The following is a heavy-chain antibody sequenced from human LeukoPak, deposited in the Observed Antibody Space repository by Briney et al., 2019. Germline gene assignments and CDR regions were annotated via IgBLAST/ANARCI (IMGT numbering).Heavy chain of an antibody. D-gene: IGHD6-19*01. V-gene: IGHV3-21*01. CDR2: ISATSSYI. J-gene: IGHJ3*02. CDR1: GFTFSSYS. CDR3: ARDKTEQWLVLEAFDI. Sequence: KPGGSLRLSCAASGFTFSSYSMNWVRQTPGKGLEWVSSISATSSYIYYADSARGRFTISGDNAKNSLYLQMNSLRAEDTAVYYCARDKTEQWLVLEAFDIWGQGTVVTVSS.